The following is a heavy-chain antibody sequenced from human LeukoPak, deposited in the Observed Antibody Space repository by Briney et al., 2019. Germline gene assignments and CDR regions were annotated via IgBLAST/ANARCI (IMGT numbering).Heavy chain of an antibody. Sequence: ASVKVSCKASGYTFTSYDINWVRQATGQGLEWMGWMNPNSGNTGYAQKFQGRVTITRNTSISTAYMELSSLRSEDTAVYYCARVRKQGNNWFDPWGQGTLVTVSS. CDR2: MNPNSGNT. V-gene: IGHV1-8*03. J-gene: IGHJ5*02. CDR3: ARVRKQGNNWFDP. CDR1: GYTFTSYD. D-gene: IGHD6-13*01.